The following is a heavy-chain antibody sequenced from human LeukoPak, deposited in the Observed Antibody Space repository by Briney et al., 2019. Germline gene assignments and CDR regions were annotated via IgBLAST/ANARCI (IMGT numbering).Heavy chain of an antibody. CDR2: ISYDGSNK. Sequence: GGSLRLSCAASGFTFSTYTIHWVRQAPGKGLGWVAVISYDGSNKYYADSVKGRFTLSRDNSKDTLYLQMDSLRAEDTAVYSCARGGFRVVVPAAIPEDWGQGTLVTVSS. V-gene: IGHV3-30*04. CDR3: ARGGFRVVVPAAIPED. D-gene: IGHD2-2*02. CDR1: GFTFSTYT. J-gene: IGHJ4*02.